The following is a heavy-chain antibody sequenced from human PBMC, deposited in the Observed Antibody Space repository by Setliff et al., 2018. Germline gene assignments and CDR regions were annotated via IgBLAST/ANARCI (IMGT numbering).Heavy chain of an antibody. CDR2: IYYSGST. CDR1: GGSISSYY. V-gene: IGHV4-59*01. D-gene: IGHD3-22*01. Sequence: SETLSLTCTVSGGSISSYYWRWIRQPPGKGLEWIGYIYYSGSTNYNPSLTSRVTISVDTSKNQFSLKLSSVTAADTAVYYCAREWNYYDSSGYGYAFDIWGQGTMVTVSS. CDR3: AREWNYYDSSGYGYAFDI. J-gene: IGHJ3*02.